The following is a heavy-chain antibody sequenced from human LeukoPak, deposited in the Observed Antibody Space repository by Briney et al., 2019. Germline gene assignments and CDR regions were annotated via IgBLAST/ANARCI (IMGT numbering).Heavy chain of an antibody. CDR3: ARDSYYDSREVFDY. Sequence: GASVKVSCKASGYTFTGYYMHWVRQPPGQGLEWMGWINPNSGGANYAQKFQGRVTMTRDTSISTAYMELSRLRSDDTAVYYCARDSYYDSREVFDYWGQGTLVTVSS. CDR1: GYTFTGYY. V-gene: IGHV1-2*02. D-gene: IGHD3-22*01. CDR2: INPNSGGA. J-gene: IGHJ4*02.